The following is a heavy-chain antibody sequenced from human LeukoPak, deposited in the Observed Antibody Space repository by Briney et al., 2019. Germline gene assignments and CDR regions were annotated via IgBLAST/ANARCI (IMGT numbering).Heavy chain of an antibody. J-gene: IGHJ4*02. CDR3: ARVSGCSSTSCIHVLDY. CDR2: IYTSGST. Sequence: SETLSLTCTVSGGSISSYYWSWIRQPAGKGLEWIGRIYTSGSTNYNPSLKSRVTMSVDTSKNQFSLKLSSVTAADTAVYYCARVSGCSSTSCIHVLDYWGQGTLVTVSS. CDR1: GGSISSYY. D-gene: IGHD2-2*01. V-gene: IGHV4-4*07.